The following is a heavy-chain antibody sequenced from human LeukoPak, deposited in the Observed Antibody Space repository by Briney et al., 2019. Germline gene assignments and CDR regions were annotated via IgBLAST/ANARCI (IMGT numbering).Heavy chain of an antibody. Sequence: ASVKVSCKASGYTFTGYYMQWVRQAPGQGLEWMGRINPNSGGTNYAQKFQGRVTMTRDTSISTAYMELSRLRSDDTAVYYCARVRSSGSYHDYWGQGTLVTVSS. CDR1: GYTFTGYY. V-gene: IGHV1-2*06. D-gene: IGHD1-26*01. CDR3: ARVRSSGSYHDY. CDR2: INPNSGGT. J-gene: IGHJ4*02.